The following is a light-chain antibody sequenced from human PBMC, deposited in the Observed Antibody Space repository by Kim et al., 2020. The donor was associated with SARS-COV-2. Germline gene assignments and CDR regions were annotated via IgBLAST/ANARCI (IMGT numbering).Light chain of an antibody. CDR1: SGSIASNF. Sequence: GKTVTISCPRNSGSIASNFVQWYQRSPDSAPTPVIFAHSQRPSGVPDRFSGSFDTSSNSASLTISGLRTEDEADYFCQSYDSDGWVFGGGPQLTVL. CDR3: QSYDSDGWV. CDR2: AHS. J-gene: IGLJ3*02. V-gene: IGLV6-57*03.